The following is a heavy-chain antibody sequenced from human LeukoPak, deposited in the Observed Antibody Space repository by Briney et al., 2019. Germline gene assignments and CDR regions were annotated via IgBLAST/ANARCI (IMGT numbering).Heavy chain of an antibody. CDR1: GGSISSGGYS. J-gene: IGHJ6*02. V-gene: IGHV4-31*03. CDR3: ARVGAGMDV. CDR2: IYYSGST. Sequence: PSQTLSRNCTVSGGSISSGGYSWSWIRQHPGKGLEWIGYIYYSGSTYYNPSLKSRVTISVDTSKNQFSLKLSSVTAADTAVYYCARVGAGMDVWGQGTTVTVSS.